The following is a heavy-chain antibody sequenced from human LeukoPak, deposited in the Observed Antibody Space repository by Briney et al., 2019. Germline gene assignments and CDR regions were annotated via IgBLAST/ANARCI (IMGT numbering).Heavy chain of an antibody. Sequence: GASVKVSCKASGYTFNRYGISWVRQAPGQGLEWMGRISAYNGNTNYAQKVQGRVTMTTNTSTSTAYTELRSLRSDDTAVYYCAREGAYGDFEYWGQGTLVTVSS. CDR3: AREGAYGDFEY. J-gene: IGHJ4*02. D-gene: IGHD4-17*01. CDR2: ISAYNGNT. V-gene: IGHV1-18*01. CDR1: GYTFNRYG.